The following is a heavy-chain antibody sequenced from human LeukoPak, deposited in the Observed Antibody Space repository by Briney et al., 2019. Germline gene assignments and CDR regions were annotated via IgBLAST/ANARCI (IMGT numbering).Heavy chain of an antibody. CDR2: ISSSSYI. Sequence: GGSLRLSCAASGLTFSSYSMNWVRQAPGKGLEWVSSISSSSYIYYADSVKGRFTISRDNAKNSLYLQMNSLRAEDTAVYYCASRGYSGYDFHWFDPWGQGTLVTVSS. V-gene: IGHV3-21*01. J-gene: IGHJ5*02. CDR3: ASRGYSGYDFHWFDP. CDR1: GLTFSSYS. D-gene: IGHD5-12*01.